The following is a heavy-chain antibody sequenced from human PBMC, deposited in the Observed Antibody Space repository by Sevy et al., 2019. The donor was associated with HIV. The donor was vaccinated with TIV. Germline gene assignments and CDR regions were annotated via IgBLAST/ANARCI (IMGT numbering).Heavy chain of an antibody. V-gene: IGHV4-34*01. CDR3: ARLYSPFFYENEDG. CDR1: GGSFTDYF. CDR2: INHSGNT. J-gene: IGHJ3*01. Sequence: SETLSLTCAVYGGSFTDYFWTWIRQPPGKGLEWIGDINHSGNTNYSPSLKSRVTISVDTTNNQFSLRLSSLTAADTALYYCARLYSPFFYENEDGWGQGTMVTVSS. D-gene: IGHD2-15*01.